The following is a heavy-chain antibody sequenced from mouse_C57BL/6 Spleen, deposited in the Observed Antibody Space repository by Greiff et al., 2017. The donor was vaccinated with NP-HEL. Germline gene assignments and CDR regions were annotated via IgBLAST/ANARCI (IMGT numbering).Heavy chain of an antibody. CDR3: ASPGYGAY. CDR1: GYSFTGYY. Sequence: VQLQQSGPELVKPGASVKISCKASGYSFTGYYMNWVKQSPEKSLEWIGEINPSTGGTTYNQKFKAKATLTVDKSSSTAYMQLKSLTSEDSAVYYCASPGYGAYWGQGTLVTVSA. J-gene: IGHJ3*01. V-gene: IGHV1-42*01. D-gene: IGHD3-2*02. CDR2: INPSTGGT.